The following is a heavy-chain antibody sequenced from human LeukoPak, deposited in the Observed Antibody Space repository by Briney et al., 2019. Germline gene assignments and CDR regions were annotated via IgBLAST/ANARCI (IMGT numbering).Heavy chain of an antibody. CDR1: GFTFSSYS. CDR3: ARNWFAGFDP. CDR2: ISSSSTI. J-gene: IGHJ5*02. V-gene: IGHV3-48*01. D-gene: IGHD3-10*01. Sequence: GGSLRLSCAASGFTFSSYSMNWVRQAPGKGLEWVSYISSSSTIYYADSVKGRFTISRDNAKNSLYLQMNSLRAEDTAVYYCARNWFAGFDPWGQGTLVTVSS.